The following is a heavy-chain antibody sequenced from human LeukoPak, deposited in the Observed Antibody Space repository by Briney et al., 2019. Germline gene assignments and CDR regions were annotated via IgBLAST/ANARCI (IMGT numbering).Heavy chain of an antibody. CDR1: GFTFSSYG. Sequence: PGRSLRLSCAASGFTFSSYGMHWVRQAPGKGLEWGAVISYDGSNKYYTDSVKGRFTISRDNSKNTLYLQMNSLRAEDTAVYYCAKDIAARLGGGGGYYYYGMDVWGQGTTVTVSS. CDR3: AKDIAARLGGGGGYYYYGMDV. CDR2: ISYDGSNK. V-gene: IGHV3-30*18. D-gene: IGHD6-6*01. J-gene: IGHJ6*02.